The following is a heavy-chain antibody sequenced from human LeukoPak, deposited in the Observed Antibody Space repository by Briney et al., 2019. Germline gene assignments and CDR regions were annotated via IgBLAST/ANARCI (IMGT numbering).Heavy chain of an antibody. CDR3: AKDPASIAAPNWFDP. D-gene: IGHD6-6*01. CDR1: GFTQNA. Sequence: QTGGSLRLSCEASGFTQNAMGWVRQAPGKGLEWVSAISGSGGSTYYADSVKGRFTISRDNSKNTLYLQMNSLRAEDTAVYYCAKDPASIAAPNWFDPWGQGTLVTVSS. V-gene: IGHV3-23*01. J-gene: IGHJ5*02. CDR2: ISGSGGST.